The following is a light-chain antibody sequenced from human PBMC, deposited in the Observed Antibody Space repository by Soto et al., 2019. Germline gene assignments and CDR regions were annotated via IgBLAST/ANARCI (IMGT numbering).Light chain of an antibody. CDR3: QQANSFPFT. CDR1: QAISRS. V-gene: IGKV1-12*01. J-gene: IGKJ3*01. Sequence: DIQMTQSPSSVSASVGDRVTITCRASQAISRSLAWYQQKPWEAPKLLIYAASILQSGVPSRFSGSGSGTDFTLTITRLQPEDFASYYCQQANSFPFTFGPGTKV. CDR2: AAS.